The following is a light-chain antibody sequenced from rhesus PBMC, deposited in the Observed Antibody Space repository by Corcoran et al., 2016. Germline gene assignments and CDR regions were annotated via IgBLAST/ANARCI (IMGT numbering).Light chain of an antibody. CDR1: ETVNNY. CDR2: EAS. J-gene: IGKJ3*01. V-gene: IGKV1-74*01. Sequence: DIQLTQSPSSLSASVGDTVTITCRASETVNNYLNWYQQKPGKAPKLLIFEASTLQGGVPPRFSGSGSGTDYTLIINSLQSEDVATYYCQHNYGTPFTFGPGTKLDIK. CDR3: QHNYGTPFT.